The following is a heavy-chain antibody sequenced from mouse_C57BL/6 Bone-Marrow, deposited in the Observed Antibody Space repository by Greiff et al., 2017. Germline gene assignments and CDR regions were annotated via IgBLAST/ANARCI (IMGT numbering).Heavy chain of an antibody. CDR2: IYPGSGST. V-gene: IGHV1-55*01. CDR3: ARPYSKIPYYYAMDY. Sequence: QVQLQQPGAELVKPGASVKMSCKASGYTFTSYWITWVKQRPGQGLEWIGDIYPGSGSTNYNEKFKSKATLTVDTSSSTAYMQLSSLTSGDSAVYYCARPYSKIPYYYAMDYWGQGTSVTVSS. D-gene: IGHD2-5*01. CDR1: GYTFTSYW. J-gene: IGHJ4*01.